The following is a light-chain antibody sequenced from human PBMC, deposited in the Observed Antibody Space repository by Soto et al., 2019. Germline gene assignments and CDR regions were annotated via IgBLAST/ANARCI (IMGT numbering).Light chain of an antibody. CDR3: QRYGSSPT. CDR1: QSLTTRY. Sequence: EIVLTQSPGTLSLFPGERATLSCRASQSLTTRYLAWYQPKPGQAPRLLIYGASSRATGIPDRVSGSCSGTAFTLSISRLEPEDFAVYSCQRYGSSPTFGQGTRLEIK. CDR2: GAS. J-gene: IGKJ5*01. V-gene: IGKV3-20*01.